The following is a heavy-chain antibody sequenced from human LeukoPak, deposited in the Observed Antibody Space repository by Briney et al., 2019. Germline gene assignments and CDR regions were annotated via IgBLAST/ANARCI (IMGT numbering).Heavy chain of an antibody. V-gene: IGHV1-18*01. D-gene: IGHD6-19*01. J-gene: IGHJ4*02. CDR2: ISAYNGNT. Sequence: ASVKVSCKASGYSFISYGISWVRQAPGQGLEWMGWISAYNGNTKYAQKLQGRVTVTTDTSTSTAYMELRSLRSDDTAVYYCAREASSGWYGGDCWGQGTLVTVSS. CDR1: GYSFISYG. CDR3: AREASSGWYGGDC.